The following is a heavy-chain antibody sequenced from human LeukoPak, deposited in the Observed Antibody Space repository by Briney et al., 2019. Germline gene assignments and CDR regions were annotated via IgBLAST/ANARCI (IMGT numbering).Heavy chain of an antibody. CDR2: ISYDGSNK. Sequence: GGSLRLPCAASGFTFSSYGMHWARQAPGKGLEWVAVISYDGSNKYYADSVKGRFTISRDNSKNTLYLQMNSLRAEDTAVYYCAKDYLYYYGSGSYYKPPDYWGQGTLVTVSS. D-gene: IGHD3-10*01. J-gene: IGHJ4*02. CDR1: GFTFSSYG. CDR3: AKDYLYYYGSGSYYKPPDY. V-gene: IGHV3-30*18.